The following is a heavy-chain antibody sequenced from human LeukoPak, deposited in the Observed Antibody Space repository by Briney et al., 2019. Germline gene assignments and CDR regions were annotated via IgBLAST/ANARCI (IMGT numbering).Heavy chain of an antibody. D-gene: IGHD3-16*02. CDR2: ISSSGSTI. Sequence: PGGSLRLSCAASGFTFSSYEMNWVRQAPGKGLEWVSDISSSGSTIYYADSVKGRFTISRDNAKNSLYLQMNSLRAEDTAVYYCARAVAFGGVIAYFDYWGQGTLVTVSS. CDR3: ARAVAFGGVIAYFDY. V-gene: IGHV3-48*03. J-gene: IGHJ4*02. CDR1: GFTFSSYE.